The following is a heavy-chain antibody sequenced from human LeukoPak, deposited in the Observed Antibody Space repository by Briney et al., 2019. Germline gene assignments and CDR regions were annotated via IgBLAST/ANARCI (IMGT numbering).Heavy chain of an antibody. J-gene: IGHJ6*03. D-gene: IGHD5-12*01. Sequence: SETLSLTCTVSGGSISGANYYWTWIRQPAGKGLEWIGRIYTSGSTHYNPSLKSRVTISVDTSKNQFSLKLSSVTAADTAVYYCARLSGYGLHYYYHMDVWGKGTTVTVSS. CDR1: GGSISGANYY. CDR3: ARLSGYGLHYYYHMDV. V-gene: IGHV4-61*02. CDR2: IYTSGST.